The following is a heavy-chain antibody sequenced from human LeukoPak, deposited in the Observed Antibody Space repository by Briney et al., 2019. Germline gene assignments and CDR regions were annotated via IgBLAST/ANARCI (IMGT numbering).Heavy chain of an antibody. CDR1: GFTFSKYW. Sequence: GGSLTLSCAPSGFTFSKYWMLWVRQAPGKGLESVSRINTDETVTTYADSVKGRFTVSRDNADNTMFLEMNSVRDEDTAVYYCAAKQWLAPPPDSWGQGTPVTVSS. J-gene: IGHJ4*02. CDR2: INTDETVT. CDR3: AAKQWLAPPPDS. V-gene: IGHV3-74*01. D-gene: IGHD6-19*01.